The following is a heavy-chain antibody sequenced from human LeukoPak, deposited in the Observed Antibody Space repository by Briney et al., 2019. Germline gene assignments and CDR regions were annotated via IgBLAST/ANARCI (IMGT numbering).Heavy chain of an antibody. D-gene: IGHD6-19*01. CDR1: GYTFTGYY. CDR2: INPSGGST. Sequence: ASVKVSCKASGYTFTGYYMHWVRQAPGQGLEWMGIINPSGGSTSYAQKFQGRVTMTRDMSTSTVYMELSSLRSEDTAVYYCARDEQWLVRGGYYFDYWGQGTLVTVSS. V-gene: IGHV1-46*01. CDR3: ARDEQWLVRGGYYFDY. J-gene: IGHJ4*02.